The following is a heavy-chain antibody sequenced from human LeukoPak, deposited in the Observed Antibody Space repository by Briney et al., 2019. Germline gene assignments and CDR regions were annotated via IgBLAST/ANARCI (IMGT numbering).Heavy chain of an antibody. CDR1: GFPFSSYA. J-gene: IGHJ5*02. Sequence: GGSLRLSFAASGFPFSSYAMGWVRRAPGKGLEWVSAISGSGGSTYYADSVKGRFTISRDNSKNSLYLQMNSLGAEDTAVYYCAREISSDWFDPWGQGTLVTVSS. V-gene: IGHV3-23*01. CDR2: ISGSGGST. CDR3: AREISSDWFDP. D-gene: IGHD2-15*01.